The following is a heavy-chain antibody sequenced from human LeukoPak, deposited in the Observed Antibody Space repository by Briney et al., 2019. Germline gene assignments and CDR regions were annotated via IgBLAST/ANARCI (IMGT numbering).Heavy chain of an antibody. Sequence: ASVKVSCKASGYTFTGYYMHWVRQAPGQGLEWMGWINPNSGGTNYAQKFQGRVTMTRDKSISTAYMELSRLRSDDAAVYYCARARTLTSCYDYWGQGALVTVSS. J-gene: IGHJ4*02. D-gene: IGHD2-15*01. CDR1: GYTFTGYY. CDR3: ARARTLTSCYDY. V-gene: IGHV1-2*02. CDR2: INPNSGGT.